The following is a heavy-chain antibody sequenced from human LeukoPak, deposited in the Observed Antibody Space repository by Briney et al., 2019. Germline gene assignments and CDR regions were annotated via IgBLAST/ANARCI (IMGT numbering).Heavy chain of an antibody. CDR1: RFTFSTYA. CDR2: ITDSGGRT. Sequence: QAGGSLRLSCAASRFTFSTYAMSWVRQAPGKGLEWVSAITDSGGRTYYADSVKGRFTFSRDNSKNTLYLQMNGLRAEDTAVYYCAKDVIRVGASRFDYWGQGTLVAVSS. D-gene: IGHD3-10*01. CDR3: AKDVIRVGASRFDY. V-gene: IGHV3-23*01. J-gene: IGHJ4*02.